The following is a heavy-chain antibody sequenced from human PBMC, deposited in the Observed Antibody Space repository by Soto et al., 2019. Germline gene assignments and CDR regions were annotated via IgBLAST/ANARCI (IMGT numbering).Heavy chain of an antibody. CDR1: GYTFTSYG. Sequence: ASVKASCKASGYTFTSYGIHWVRQAPGQRLEWMGWINAANGDTKYSPKFQGRVTITRDTSASTAYMELSSLRSEDTAVYYCVRRHVSATGIDWLDPWGQGPLVTVYS. D-gene: IGHD6-13*01. CDR2: INAANGDT. V-gene: IGHV1-3*01. J-gene: IGHJ5*02. CDR3: VRRHVSATGIDWLDP.